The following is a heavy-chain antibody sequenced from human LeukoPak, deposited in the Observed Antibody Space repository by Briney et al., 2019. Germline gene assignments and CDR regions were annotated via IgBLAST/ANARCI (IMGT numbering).Heavy chain of an antibody. J-gene: IGHJ3*02. D-gene: IGHD3-22*01. Sequence: GGSLRLSCAASGFTFSSYAMSWVRQAPGKGLEWVSAISGSGGSTYCADSVKGRFTISRDNSKNTLYLQMNSLRAEDTAVYYCAKHERITMIVVVIRKVTKNRFILSDAFDIWGQGTMVTVSS. CDR3: AKHERITMIVVVIRKVTKNRFILSDAFDI. CDR1: GFTFSSYA. V-gene: IGHV3-23*01. CDR2: ISGSGGST.